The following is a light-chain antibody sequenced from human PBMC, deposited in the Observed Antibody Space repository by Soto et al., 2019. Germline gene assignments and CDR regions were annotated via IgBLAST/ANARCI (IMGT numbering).Light chain of an antibody. Sequence: EIVLTQSPGTLSLSPGARAILSCRASQSVSSNYLAWYQQKPGQAPRLLIYGASSRATGIPDRFSGRGSGTGFTLTISRLEPGDFAVFYCQQYGSSPWTFGQGTKVEIK. J-gene: IGKJ1*01. CDR2: GAS. V-gene: IGKV3-20*01. CDR1: QSVSSNY. CDR3: QQYGSSPWT.